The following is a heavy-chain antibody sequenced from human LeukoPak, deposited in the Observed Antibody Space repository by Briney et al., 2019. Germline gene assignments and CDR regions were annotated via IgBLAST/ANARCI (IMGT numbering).Heavy chain of an antibody. Sequence: IGYIYYSGSTYYNPSLKSRVTISVDTSKNQFSLKLSSVTAADTAVYYCARAKVATETYFDYWGQGTLVTVSS. J-gene: IGHJ4*02. D-gene: IGHD5-12*01. CDR2: IYYSGST. CDR3: ARAKVATETYFDY. V-gene: IGHV4-31*02.